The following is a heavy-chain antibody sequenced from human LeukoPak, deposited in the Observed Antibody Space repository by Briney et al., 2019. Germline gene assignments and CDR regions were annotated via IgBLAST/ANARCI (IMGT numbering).Heavy chain of an antibody. CDR2: INHSGST. V-gene: IGHV4-34*01. CDR3: ASGNNYFDY. D-gene: IGHD1/OR15-1a*01. CDR1: GGSFSGYY. Sequence: SETLSLTCAVSGGSFSGYYWSWIRQPPGKGLEWIGEINHSGSTNYNPSLKSRVTISVDTSKNQFSLKLNSVTAADTAVYYCASGNNYFDYWGQGTLVTVAS. J-gene: IGHJ4*02.